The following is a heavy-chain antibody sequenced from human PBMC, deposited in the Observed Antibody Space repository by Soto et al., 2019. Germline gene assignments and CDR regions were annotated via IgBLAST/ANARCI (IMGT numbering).Heavy chain of an antibody. CDR1: GYTFTGYY. Sequence: QVQLVQSGAEVKKPGASVKVSCKASGYTFTGYYMHWVRQAPGQGLEWMGWINPNSGGTNYAQKFQGWVTMTRDTSISTAYMELSRLRSDDTAVYYCARAFTMVRGEGRTLGYWGQGTLVTVSS. CDR3: ARAFTMVRGEGRTLGY. J-gene: IGHJ4*02. D-gene: IGHD3-10*01. CDR2: INPNSGGT. V-gene: IGHV1-2*04.